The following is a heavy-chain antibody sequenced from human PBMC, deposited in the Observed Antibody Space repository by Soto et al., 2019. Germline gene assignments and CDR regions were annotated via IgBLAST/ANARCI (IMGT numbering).Heavy chain of an antibody. J-gene: IGHJ4*02. CDR1: GFTFSSYA. CDR2: ISSNGGST. Sequence: GGSLRLSCSASGFTFSSYAMHWVRQAPGKGLEYVSAISSNGGSTYYADSVKGRFTISRDNSKNTLYLQMSSLRAEDTAVYYCVKDGIIHDWLPYYFDYWGQGTLVTVSS. D-gene: IGHD3-9*01. V-gene: IGHV3-64D*06. CDR3: VKDGIIHDWLPYYFDY.